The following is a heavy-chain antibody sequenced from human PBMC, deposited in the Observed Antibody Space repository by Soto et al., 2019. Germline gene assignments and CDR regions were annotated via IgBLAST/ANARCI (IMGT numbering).Heavy chain of an antibody. V-gene: IGHV1-46*01. CDR1: GYTFTSHF. CDR3: ATKTFPPPSSWYEGTLGYGMDV. J-gene: IGHJ6*02. D-gene: IGHD6-13*01. Sequence: ASVKVSCKASGYTFTSHFMHWVRQAPGQGLEWMGIINPSGGRPSYAQRFQGRVTMTEDTSTDTAYMEMSSLRSEDTAVYYCATKTFPPPSSWYEGTLGYGMDVWGQGTTVTVSS. CDR2: INPSGGRP.